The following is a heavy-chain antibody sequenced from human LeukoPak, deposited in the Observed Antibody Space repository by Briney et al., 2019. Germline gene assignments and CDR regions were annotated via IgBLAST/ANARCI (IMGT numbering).Heavy chain of an antibody. CDR1: GFTFSSYS. CDR3: ARDPTGRYYFDY. Sequence: GGSLRLSCAASGFTFSSYSMNRVRQAPGKGLEWVSSISSSSSYIYYADSVKGRFTISRDNAKNSLYLQMNSLRAEDTAVYYCARDPTGRYYFDYWGQGTLVTVSS. V-gene: IGHV3-21*01. CDR2: ISSSSSYI. D-gene: IGHD1-1*01. J-gene: IGHJ4*02.